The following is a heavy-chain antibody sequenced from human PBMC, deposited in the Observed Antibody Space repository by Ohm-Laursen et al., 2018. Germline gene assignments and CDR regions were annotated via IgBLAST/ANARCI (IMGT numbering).Heavy chain of an antibody. CDR1: GGSISNQY. D-gene: IGHD3-16*01. J-gene: IGHJ6*02. Sequence: SETLSLTCIVSGGSISNQYWNWVRQSPGKGLEWIGYIYHSGSTKYNPFFNSRVTISVDTSQNQFSLNLRSVTTADTAVYYCASGHNYGYDNYYYGMDVWGQGTTVTVSS. CDR2: IYHSGST. V-gene: IGHV4-59*11. CDR3: ASGHNYGYDNYYYGMDV.